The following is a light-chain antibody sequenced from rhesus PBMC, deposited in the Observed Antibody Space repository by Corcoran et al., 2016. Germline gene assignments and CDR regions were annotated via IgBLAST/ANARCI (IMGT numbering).Light chain of an antibody. CDR3: QQYSSSPYS. J-gene: IGKJ2*01. Sequence: DIQMTQHPSSLSASVGDTVTITCRASQSIRSWLAWYQQKPGKAPKHLIYTASSLQSGVPSRFSGSGSGTDFTLTISSLQSEDFATYYCQQYSSSPYSFGQGTKVEIK. V-gene: IGKV1-22*01. CDR1: QSIRSW. CDR2: TAS.